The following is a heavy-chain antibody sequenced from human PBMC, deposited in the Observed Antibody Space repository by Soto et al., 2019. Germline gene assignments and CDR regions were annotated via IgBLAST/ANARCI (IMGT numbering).Heavy chain of an antibody. CDR2: ILSKTHGGTA. CDR1: EFTFSDAW. CDR3: STDLVGQLPGDWGH. D-gene: IGHD2-2*01. V-gene: IGHV3-15*01. J-gene: IGHJ4*02. Sequence: EVQLVESGGGLVKPGGSLRLSCVASEFTFSDAWMSWVRQAPGKGLEWVGRILSKTHGGTADYAEPVKGRCTISRDDSKNTLYLQMNSLKTEDTAVYYCSTDLVGQLPGDWGHWGQGTLVTVSS.